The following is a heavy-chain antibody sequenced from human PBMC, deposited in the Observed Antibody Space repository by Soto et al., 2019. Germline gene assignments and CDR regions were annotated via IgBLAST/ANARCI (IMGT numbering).Heavy chain of an antibody. Sequence: GESLKISCKGSGYSFTSYWIGWVRQMPGKGLEWMGIIYPGDSDTRYSPSVQGQVTISADKSISTAYLQWSSLKASDTAMYYCALSYCGGDCYSADFDYWGQGTLVTVSS. CDR3: ALSYCGGDCYSADFDY. CDR1: GYSFTSYW. J-gene: IGHJ4*02. CDR2: IYPGDSDT. V-gene: IGHV5-51*01. D-gene: IGHD2-21*01.